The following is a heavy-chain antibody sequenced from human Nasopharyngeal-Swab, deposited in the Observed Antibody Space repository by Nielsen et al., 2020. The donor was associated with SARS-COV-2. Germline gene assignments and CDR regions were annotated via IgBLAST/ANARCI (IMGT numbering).Heavy chain of an antibody. CDR1: GFTFSSYG. J-gene: IGHJ4*02. CDR3: ARDFPFGGDVVY. V-gene: IGHV3-33*01. D-gene: IGHD3-10*01. Sequence: GESLKISCAASGFTFSSYGMHWVRQAPGKGLEWVAVIWYDGSNKYCADSVKGRFTISRDNSKNTLYLQMNSLRAEDTAVYYCARDFPFGGDVVYWGQGTLVTVSS. CDR2: IWYDGSNK.